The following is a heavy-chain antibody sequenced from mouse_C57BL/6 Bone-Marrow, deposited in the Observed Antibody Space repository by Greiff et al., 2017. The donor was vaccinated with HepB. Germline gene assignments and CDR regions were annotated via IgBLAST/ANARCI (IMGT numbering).Heavy chain of an antibody. CDR3: ASTAYYSKAWFAY. Sequence: QVQLQQSGAELVKPGASVKISCKASGYAFSSYRMNWVKQRPGKGLEWIGQIYPGDGDTNYNGKFKGKATLTADKSSSTAYMQLSSLTSEDSAVYFCASTAYYSKAWFAYWGQGTLVTVSA. CDR1: GYAFSSYR. J-gene: IGHJ3*01. CDR2: IYPGDGDT. D-gene: IGHD2-5*01. V-gene: IGHV1-80*01.